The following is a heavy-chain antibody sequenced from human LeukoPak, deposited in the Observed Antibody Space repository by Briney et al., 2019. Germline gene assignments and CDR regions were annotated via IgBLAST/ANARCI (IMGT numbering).Heavy chain of an antibody. J-gene: IGHJ5*02. CDR1: GGSITSANW. CDR3: ARTCYFASGSYPQGFDP. V-gene: IGHV4-4*02. D-gene: IGHD3-10*01. Sequence: SETLSLTCAVSGGSITSANWWSWVRQSPGKGLEWIGEIYHTGNTNYNPSLNSRVSISLDTSKNQFSLHLNSVTPEDTAIYYCARTCYFASGSYPQGFDPWGQGTLVIVSS. CDR2: IYHTGNT.